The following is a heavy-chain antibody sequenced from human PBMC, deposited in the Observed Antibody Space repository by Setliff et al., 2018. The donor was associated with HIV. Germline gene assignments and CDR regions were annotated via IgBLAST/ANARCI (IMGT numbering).Heavy chain of an antibody. CDR1: GGSISSTNYF. CDR3: ARVPSYSSGWLTSVDDAFDI. Sequence: PSETLSLTCTVSGGSISSTNYFWGWIRQPPGKGLEWIGTIYYHGSTYYNPSLKSRVTISIDTSKNQFSLKLSSVTAADTAVYYCARVPSYSSGWLTSVDDAFDIWGQGTMVTVSS. CDR2: IYYHGST. V-gene: IGHV4-39*01. J-gene: IGHJ3*02. D-gene: IGHD6-19*01.